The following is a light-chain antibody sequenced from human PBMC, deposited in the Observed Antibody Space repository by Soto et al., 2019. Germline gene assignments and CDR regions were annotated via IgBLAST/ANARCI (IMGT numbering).Light chain of an antibody. Sequence: QSALTQPASVSGSPGQSITISCTGTSSDVGGYNYVSWYQQHPGKAPKLMISEVSNRPSGVSNRFSGSKSGNTVSLTISGLQAEDEADYYCSSYTSSSTLVFGGGTKLTVL. CDR2: EVS. J-gene: IGLJ2*01. CDR1: SSDVGGYNY. V-gene: IGLV2-14*01. CDR3: SSYTSSSTLV.